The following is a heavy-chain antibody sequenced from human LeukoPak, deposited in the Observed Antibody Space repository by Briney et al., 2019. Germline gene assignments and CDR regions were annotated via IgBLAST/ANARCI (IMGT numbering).Heavy chain of an antibody. CDR2: ICYDGSNK. V-gene: IGHV3-33*01. CDR1: GFTFSNYG. J-gene: IGHJ4*02. D-gene: IGHD3-10*01. CDR3: AGNYGPYYFDY. Sequence: PGGSLRLSCAASGFTFSNYGMHWVRQAPGKGLEWVAVICYDGSNKYYADSVKGRFTISRDNSKNTLYLQMNSLRAEDTAVYYCAGNYGPYYFDYWGQGTLVTVSS.